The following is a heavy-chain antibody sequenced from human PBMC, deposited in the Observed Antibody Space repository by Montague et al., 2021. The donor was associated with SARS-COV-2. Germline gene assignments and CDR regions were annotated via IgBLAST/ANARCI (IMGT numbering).Heavy chain of an antibody. J-gene: IGHJ4*02. CDR1: GGSFSDYH. CDR2: INHGGST. V-gene: IGHV4-34*01. CDR3: AGGTPGY. Sequence: SETLSLTCAVYGGSFSDYHWSWIRQPPGGGLEWIGRINHGGSTKYNPSPKSRVTISIDTSKNQFSLKLSSVTAADTAVYYCAGGTPGYWGQGTLVTVSS. D-gene: IGHD2-2*03.